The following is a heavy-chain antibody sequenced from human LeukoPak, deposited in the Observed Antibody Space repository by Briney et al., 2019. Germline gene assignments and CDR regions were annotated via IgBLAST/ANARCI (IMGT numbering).Heavy chain of an antibody. CDR1: GITFSNYW. Sequence: PGGSLRLSCAASGITFSNYWMSWVRQAPGKGLEWVSSISSSSSYIYYADSVKGRFTISRDNAKNSLYLQMNSLRAEDTAVYYCARDPIGGLYYYYMDVWGKGTTVTVSS. V-gene: IGHV3-21*01. D-gene: IGHD4-23*01. J-gene: IGHJ6*03. CDR2: ISSSSSYI. CDR3: ARDPIGGLYYYYMDV.